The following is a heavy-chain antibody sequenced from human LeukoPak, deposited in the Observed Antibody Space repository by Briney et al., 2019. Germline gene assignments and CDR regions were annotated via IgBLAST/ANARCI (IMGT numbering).Heavy chain of an antibody. CDR2: ISYDGSKK. V-gene: IGHV3-30-3*01. D-gene: IGHD3-9*01. J-gene: IGHJ4*02. Sequence: GGSLRLSCAASGFTFSSYAMHWVRQAPGKGLEWVAAISYDGSKKYYADSVKGRFTFSRDNSKNTLYLQMNSLRAEDTAVYYCAREEDYDILTGYDVWGQGTLVTVSS. CDR3: AREEDYDILTGYDV. CDR1: GFTFSSYA.